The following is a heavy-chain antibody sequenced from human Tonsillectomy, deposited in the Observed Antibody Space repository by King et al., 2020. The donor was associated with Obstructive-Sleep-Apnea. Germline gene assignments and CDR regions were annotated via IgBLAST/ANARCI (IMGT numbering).Heavy chain of an antibody. V-gene: IGHV3-21*01. J-gene: IGHJ4*02. D-gene: IGHD3-10*01. CDR3: ARGDGSGTYYFDY. CDR2: ISSSSSYI. CDR1: GFPFSSYS. Sequence: VQLVESGGGLVKPGGSLRLSCAASGFPFSSYSMNWVRQAPGKGLEWVSSISSSSSYIYYADSVKGRFTISRDNAKNSLYLQMNSLRAEDTAVYYCARGDGSGTYYFDYWGQGTLVTVSS.